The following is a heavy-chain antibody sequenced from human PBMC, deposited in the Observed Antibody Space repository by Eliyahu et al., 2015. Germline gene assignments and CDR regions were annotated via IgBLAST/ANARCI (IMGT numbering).Heavy chain of an antibody. CDR3: ARGLDTAEGWFDP. V-gene: IGHV4-31*03. D-gene: IGHD3-9*01. CDR1: VGSIXSXGYY. Sequence: QVQLQESGPGLVKPSQTLSLTXTXSVGSIXSXGYYWSWIRQHPGKGLEWIGYIYXSGSTYYNPSLKSRVTISVDTSKNQFSLKLSSVTAADTAVYYCARGLDTAEGWFDPWGQGTLVTVSS. CDR2: IYXSGST. J-gene: IGHJ5*02.